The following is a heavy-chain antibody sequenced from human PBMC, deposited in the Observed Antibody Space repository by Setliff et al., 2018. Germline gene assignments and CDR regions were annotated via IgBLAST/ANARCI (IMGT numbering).Heavy chain of an antibody. D-gene: IGHD3-16*02. J-gene: IGHJ4*02. CDR1: DDSIISRHYY. CDR2: IYTSWST. Sequence: SETLSLTCTVSDDSIISRHYYWSWIRQPAGKGLEWLGQIYTSWSTNYNPSLKGRATLSIDASKKQFSLKLTSVTAADTAVYYCARHPDGRIVPFDYWGQGILVIVSS. V-gene: IGHV4-61*09. CDR3: ARHPDGRIVPFDY.